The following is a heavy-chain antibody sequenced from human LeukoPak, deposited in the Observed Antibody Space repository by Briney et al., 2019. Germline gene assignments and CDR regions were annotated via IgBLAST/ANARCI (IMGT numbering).Heavy chain of an antibody. Sequence: SETLSLTCTVSGGSLNNYYWHWLRQPPGKGLEGIGYIYYTGNNNYNPSLKSRVTISVDTSKNQFSLKLSSVTAADTAVYYCARDRLQLQSWGQGTLVTVSS. CDR1: GGSLNNYY. D-gene: IGHD5-24*01. CDR2: IYYTGNN. V-gene: IGHV4-59*01. CDR3: ARDRLQLQS. J-gene: IGHJ5*02.